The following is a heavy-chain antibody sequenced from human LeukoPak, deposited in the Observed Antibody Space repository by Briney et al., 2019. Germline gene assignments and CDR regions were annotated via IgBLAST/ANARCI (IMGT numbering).Heavy chain of an antibody. CDR1: GGSISSSSYY. CDR3: ARAAAVTGQFEF. CDR2: IYYSGST. Sequence: PSETLSLTCTVSGGSISSSSYYWGWIRQPPGKGLEWIGSIYYSGSTYYNPSLKSRVTISVDKSNNSFSLSLTSVTAADTAFYYCARAAAVTGQFEFWGQGTLVTVSS. J-gene: IGHJ4*02. V-gene: IGHV4-39*07. D-gene: IGHD6-19*01.